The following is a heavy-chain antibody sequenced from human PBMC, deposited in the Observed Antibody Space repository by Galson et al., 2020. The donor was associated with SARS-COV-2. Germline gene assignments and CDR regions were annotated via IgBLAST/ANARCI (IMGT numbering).Heavy chain of an antibody. D-gene: IGHD6-13*01. CDR2: INAGTGNT. Sequence: ASVKVSCKASGYTFTSYAMHWVRQAPGQRLEWMGWINAGTGNTKYSQKFQGRVTITRDTSASTAYMELSSLRSEDTAVYYCARDQRVYSRPGWFDPWGQGTLVTVSS. J-gene: IGHJ5*02. CDR3: ARDQRVYSRPGWFDP. V-gene: IGHV1-3*01. CDR1: GYTFTSYA.